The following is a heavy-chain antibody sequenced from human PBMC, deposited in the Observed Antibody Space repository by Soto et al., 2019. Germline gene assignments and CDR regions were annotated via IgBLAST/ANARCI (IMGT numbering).Heavy chain of an antibody. J-gene: IGHJ5*02. V-gene: IGHV4-31*03. D-gene: IGHD3-10*01. CDR2: IYYSGST. CDR1: GGSISSGGYY. CDR3: ARVSPYGSGSYSILGWFDP. Sequence: QVQLQESGPGLVKPSQTLSLTCTVSGGSISSGGYYWSWIRQHPGKGLAWIGYIYYSGSTYYNPSLKSRVTISVDTSKNQFSLKLSSVTAADTAVYYCARVSPYGSGSYSILGWFDPWGQGTLVTVSS.